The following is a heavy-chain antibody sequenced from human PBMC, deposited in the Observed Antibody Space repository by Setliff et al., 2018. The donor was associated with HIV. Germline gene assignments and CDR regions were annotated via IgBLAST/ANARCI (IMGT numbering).Heavy chain of an antibody. V-gene: IGHV3-48*01. Sequence: GGSLRLSCAASGFTLSDYEMNWVRQAPGKGPEWISFIASASSSTYYAASVKGRFIISRDNAKNSLDLQMNSLRVEDTAVYHCARSPQGGYFDYWGQGTLVTVSS. CDR3: ARSPQGGYFDY. CDR1: GFTLSDYE. J-gene: IGHJ4*03. CDR2: IASASSST.